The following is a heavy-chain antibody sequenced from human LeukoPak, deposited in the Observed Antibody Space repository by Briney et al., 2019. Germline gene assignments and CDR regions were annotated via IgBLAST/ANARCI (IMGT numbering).Heavy chain of an antibody. Sequence: GGSLRLPCAASGFTFSSYSMNWVRQAPGKGLEWVSSISSSSSYIYYADSVKGRFTISRDNAKNSLYLQMNSLRAEDTAVYYCARRYFDWSNSNWFDPWGQGTLVTVSS. V-gene: IGHV3-21*01. CDR2: ISSSSSYI. CDR3: ARRYFDWSNSNWFDP. J-gene: IGHJ5*02. CDR1: GFTFSSYS. D-gene: IGHD3-9*01.